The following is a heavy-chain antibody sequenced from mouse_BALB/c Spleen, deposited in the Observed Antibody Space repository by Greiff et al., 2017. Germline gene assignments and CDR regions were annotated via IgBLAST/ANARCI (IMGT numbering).Heavy chain of an antibody. CDR3: ARSLLRLPFAY. CDR2: IYPGDGDT. V-gene: IGHV1-80*01. Sequence: VKLMESGAELVRPGSSVKISCKASGYAFSSYWMNWVKQRPGQGLEWIGQIYPGDGDTNYNGKFKGKATLTADKSSSTAYMQLSSLTSEDSAVYFCARSLLRLPFAYWGQGTLVTVSA. D-gene: IGHD1-2*01. J-gene: IGHJ3*01. CDR1: GYAFSSYW.